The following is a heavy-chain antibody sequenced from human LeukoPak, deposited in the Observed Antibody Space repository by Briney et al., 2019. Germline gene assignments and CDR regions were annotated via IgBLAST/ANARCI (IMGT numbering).Heavy chain of an antibody. CDR2: IWYDGSNK. CDR1: GFTFSSYW. CDR3: ARDGALDY. J-gene: IGHJ4*02. Sequence: HPGGSLRLSCAASGFTFSSYWMSWVRQAPGKGLEWVAVIWYDGSNKYHADSVKGRFTISRDNSKNTLYLQMNSLRAEDTAVYYCARDGALDYWGQGTLVTVSS. V-gene: IGHV3-33*08. D-gene: IGHD3-10*01.